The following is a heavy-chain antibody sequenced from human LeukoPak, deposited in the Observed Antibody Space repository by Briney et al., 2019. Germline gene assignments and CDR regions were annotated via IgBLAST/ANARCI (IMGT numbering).Heavy chain of an antibody. Sequence: ASVNVSCKASGYTFTSYDINWVRQATGQGLEWVGWMNPNSGNTGYAQKFQGRVTMTRNTSISTAYMELSSLRSEDTAVYYCARSYYDSSGLYYYYGMDVWGQGTTVTVSS. V-gene: IGHV1-8*01. CDR3: ARSYYDSSGLYYYYGMDV. CDR2: MNPNSGNT. D-gene: IGHD3-22*01. J-gene: IGHJ6*02. CDR1: GYTFTSYD.